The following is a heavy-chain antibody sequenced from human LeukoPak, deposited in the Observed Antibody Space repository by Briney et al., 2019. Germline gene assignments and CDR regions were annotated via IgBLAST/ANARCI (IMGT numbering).Heavy chain of an antibody. D-gene: IGHD3-22*01. J-gene: IGHJ4*01. Sequence: GGSLRLSCGASGFTFSSYWMHWVRQAPGKGLVWVSRINNDGSSTSYADSVKGRFTISRDNSKNTLYLQMISLRAEDTAVYYCARGQFRLSDYDSSGFDYWGHGTLVTVSS. CDR1: GFTFSSYW. CDR2: INNDGSST. CDR3: ARGQFRLSDYDSSGFDY. V-gene: IGHV3-74*01.